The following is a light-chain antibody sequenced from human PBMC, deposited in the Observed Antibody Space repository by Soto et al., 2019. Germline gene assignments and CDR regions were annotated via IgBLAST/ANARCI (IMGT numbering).Light chain of an antibody. V-gene: IGLV1-40*01. CDR3: QTYYSSLSGHYV. CDR1: SSNIGAGYD. J-gene: IGLJ1*01. Sequence: QSVLTQLPSVSGAPGQRVTFTCTGSSSNIGAGYDVHWYQQLPGTAPKLLIYGNSNRPSGVPDRFSGSKSGTSASLAITGLQAEDEADYYCQTYYSSLSGHYVFATGSKVTVL. CDR2: GNS.